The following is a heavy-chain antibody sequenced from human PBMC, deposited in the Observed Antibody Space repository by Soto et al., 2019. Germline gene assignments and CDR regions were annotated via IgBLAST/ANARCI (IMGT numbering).Heavy chain of an antibody. CDR1: GFTFSSYA. CDR3: ARRPDPIAAAYFDY. CDR2: ISYDGSNK. V-gene: IGHV3-30-3*01. J-gene: IGHJ4*02. D-gene: IGHD6-13*01. Sequence: GGSLRLSCAASGFTFSSYAMHWVRQAPGKGLEWVAVISYDGSNKYYAGSVKGRFTISRDNSKNTLYLQMNSLRAEDTAVYYCARRPDPIAAAYFDYWGQGTLVTVSS.